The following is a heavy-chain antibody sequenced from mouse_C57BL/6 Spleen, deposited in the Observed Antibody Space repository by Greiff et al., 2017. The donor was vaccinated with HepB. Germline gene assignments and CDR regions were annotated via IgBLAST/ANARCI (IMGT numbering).Heavy chain of an antibody. Sequence: EVQLVESGGGLVQPKGSLKLSCAASGFSFNTYAMNWVRQAPGKGLEWVARIRSKSNNYATYYADSVKDRFTISRDDSESMLYLQMNNLKTEDTAMYYCVRGGPNPMDYWGQGTSVTVSS. D-gene: IGHD6-1*01. CDR3: VRGGPNPMDY. J-gene: IGHJ4*01. CDR1: GFSFNTYA. V-gene: IGHV10-1*01. CDR2: IRSKSNNYAT.